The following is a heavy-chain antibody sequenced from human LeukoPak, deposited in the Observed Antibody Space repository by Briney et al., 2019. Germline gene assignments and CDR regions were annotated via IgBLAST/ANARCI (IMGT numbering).Heavy chain of an antibody. CDR1: GGTFSSYA. Sequence: GASVKVSCKASGGTFSSYAIGWVRQAPGQGLEWMGGIIPIFGTANYAQKFQGRVTITADESTSTAYMELSSLRSEDTAVYYCARGGLYCSGGSCLRFDPRGQGTLVTVSS. CDR3: ARGGLYCSGGSCLRFDP. V-gene: IGHV1-69*01. J-gene: IGHJ5*02. D-gene: IGHD2-15*01. CDR2: IIPIFGTA.